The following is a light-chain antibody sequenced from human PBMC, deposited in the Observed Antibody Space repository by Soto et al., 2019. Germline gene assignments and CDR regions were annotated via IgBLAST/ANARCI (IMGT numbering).Light chain of an antibody. Sequence: QSALTQPPSASGSPGQSVTISCTGTSSDVGAYIFVSWYQQHPGKAPKLMVYDVNRRPPGVPDRVFGSKSGNTASLTVSGLQAEDEADYYCVSFAGGTYVFGTGTKVTVL. CDR1: SSDVGAYIF. CDR3: VSFAGGTYV. CDR2: DVN. J-gene: IGLJ1*01. V-gene: IGLV2-8*01.